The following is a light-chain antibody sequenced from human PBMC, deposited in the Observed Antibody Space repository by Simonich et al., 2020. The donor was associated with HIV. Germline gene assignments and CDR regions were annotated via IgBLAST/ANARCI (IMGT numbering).Light chain of an antibody. CDR2: DVS. J-gene: IGLJ3*02. V-gene: IGLV2-14*03. Sequence: QSALTQPASVSGSPGQSITISCTGTSSDVGVYNYVSWYQQHPGKAPKLMIYDVSNRPAGVSNRFPGSKSGNTASLTISGLQAEDEADYYCSSYTSSSTWVFGGGTKLTVL. CDR1: SSDVGVYNY. CDR3: SSYTSSSTWV.